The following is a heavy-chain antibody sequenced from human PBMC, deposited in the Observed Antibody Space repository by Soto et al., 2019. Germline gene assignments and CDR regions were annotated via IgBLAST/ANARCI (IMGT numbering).Heavy chain of an antibody. CDR1: GGSFSAEY. V-gene: IGHV4-34*01. CDR2: INHSGST. Sequence: PSETLSLSCAVYGGSFSAEYWSWIRQLPEKGLEWIGEINHSGSTNYNPSLKSRVTISVDTSKNQFSLKLSSVTAADTAVYYCARSVYSGYSSGWPNHFDYWGLVTLVSVS. D-gene: IGHD6-19*01. J-gene: IGHJ4*02. CDR3: ARSVYSGYSSGWPNHFDY.